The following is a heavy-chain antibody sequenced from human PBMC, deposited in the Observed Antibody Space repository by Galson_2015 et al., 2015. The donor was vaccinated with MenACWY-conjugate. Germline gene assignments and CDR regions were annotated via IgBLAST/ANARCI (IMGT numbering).Heavy chain of an antibody. Sequence: SLRLSCAASGFTFSTYSMNWVRRAPGKGLEWVSYISSGSSSTYYADSVKGRFTISRDNAKNTLYLQMNSLRAEDTAVYYCARDGPRSGLDAYDVWDQGTMVTVSS. D-gene: IGHD3-16*02. CDR2: ISSGSSST. CDR1: GFTFSTYS. V-gene: IGHV3-48*04. J-gene: IGHJ3*01. CDR3: ARDGPRSGLDAYDV.